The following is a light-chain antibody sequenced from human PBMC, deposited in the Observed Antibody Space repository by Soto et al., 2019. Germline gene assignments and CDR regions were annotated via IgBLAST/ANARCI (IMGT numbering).Light chain of an antibody. Sequence: QRALTQPPSASGSPGQPVTISSTGTGRDVGGYNFVSWYQYNPGKAPELLIYEVTRRPSGVPDRFSGSKSGNTDLLTVSRLLADDEADYYCASYAGSNQVFGTGTKVSV. J-gene: IGLJ1*01. CDR2: EVT. CDR3: ASYAGSNQV. CDR1: GRDVGGYNF. V-gene: IGLV2-8*01.